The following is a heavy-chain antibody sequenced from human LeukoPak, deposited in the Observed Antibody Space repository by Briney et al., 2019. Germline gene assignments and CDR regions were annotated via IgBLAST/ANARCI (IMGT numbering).Heavy chain of an antibody. V-gene: IGHV3-9*01. Sequence: ISWNSGSIGYAYSVNGRFTISRDNAKNSLYLQMNSLRPEDTAVYYCARDPSVVVTAISFDYWGQGTLVTVSS. CDR3: ARDPSVVVTAISFDY. D-gene: IGHD2-21*02. CDR2: ISWNSGSI. J-gene: IGHJ4*02.